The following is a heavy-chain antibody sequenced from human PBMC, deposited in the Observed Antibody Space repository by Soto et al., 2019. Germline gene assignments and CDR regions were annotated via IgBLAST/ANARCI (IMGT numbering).Heavy chain of an antibody. V-gene: IGHV6-1*01. CDR1: GDSVSSNSAA. D-gene: IGHD5-12*01. CDR2: TYYRSKWYN. Sequence: SQTLSLTCAISGDSVSSNSAAWNWIRQSPSRGLEWLGRTYYRSKWYNDYAVSVKSRITINPDTSKNQFSLQLNSVTPEDTAVYYCAKEGPGGGPPNIVASRSTFDIWGQGTMVTVSS. J-gene: IGHJ3*02. CDR3: AKEGPGGGPPNIVASRSTFDI.